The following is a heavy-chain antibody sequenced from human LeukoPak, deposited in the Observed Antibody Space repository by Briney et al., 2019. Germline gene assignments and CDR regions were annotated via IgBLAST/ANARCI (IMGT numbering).Heavy chain of an antibody. J-gene: IGHJ4*02. CDR3: TRDGGSGVDY. CDR1: GFTFSAYG. D-gene: IGHD2-15*01. CDR2: IWYDGSKK. V-gene: IGHV3-33*01. Sequence: GRSLRLSCAVSGFTFSAYGMHWVRQAPGKGLEWVGVIWYDGSKKYYGDSVKGRFTISKDGSKNTLYLQMNSLRVEDTAIYYCTRDGGSGVDYWGQGTLVTVSS.